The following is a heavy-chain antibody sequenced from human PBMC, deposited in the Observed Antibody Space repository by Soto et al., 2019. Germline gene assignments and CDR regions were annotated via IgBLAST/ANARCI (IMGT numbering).Heavy chain of an antibody. V-gene: IGHV1-3*04. D-gene: IGHD2-21*02. CDR2: IHTGSGNT. Sequence: QVQLVQSGAEVKKPGASVRISCKSSGYTFSAYPIHWVRQAPGQGLEWMGRIHTGSGNTQYSQKTQGRVTITRDKSATTAFMELSSLSSEDTAVYYCARPLYGGDSAYDFWGQGTLVTVSS. J-gene: IGHJ4*02. CDR1: GYTFSAYP. CDR3: ARPLYGGDSAYDF.